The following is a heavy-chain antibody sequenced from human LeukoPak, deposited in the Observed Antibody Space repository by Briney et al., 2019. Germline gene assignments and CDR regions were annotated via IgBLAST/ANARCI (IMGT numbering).Heavy chain of an antibody. V-gene: IGHV3-30-3*01. CDR2: ISYDGNNK. J-gene: IGHJ4*02. CDR3: AREVLHYFDY. Sequence: PGRSLRLSCAASGFTFSSYVMHWVRQAPGKGLEWVAVISYDGNNKYYADSVKGRFTISRDNSKNTLYLQMNSLRAEDTAVYYCAREVLHYFDYWGQGTLVTVSS. D-gene: IGHD2-15*01. CDR1: GFTFSSYV.